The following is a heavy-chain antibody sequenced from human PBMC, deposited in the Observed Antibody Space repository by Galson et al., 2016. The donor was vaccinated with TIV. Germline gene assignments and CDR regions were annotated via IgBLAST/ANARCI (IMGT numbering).Heavy chain of an antibody. V-gene: IGHV3-7*01. J-gene: IGHJ5*02. D-gene: IGHD2-2*01. CDR2: IKGDGSDK. CDR1: GFTFYNFW. Sequence: LRLSCAASGFTFYNFWMSWVRQAPGKGLEWVANIKGDGSDKDYVDSVKGRFTISRDNAKNSLYLQMNSLSLEDTAVYYCARVNWDIIVVTAATPNNWFDPWGQGTLVIVSS. CDR3: ARVNWDIIVVTAATPNNWFDP.